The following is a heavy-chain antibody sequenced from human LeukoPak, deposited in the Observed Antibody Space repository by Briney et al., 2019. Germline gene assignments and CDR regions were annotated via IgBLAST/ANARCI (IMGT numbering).Heavy chain of an antibody. CDR2: INHRGST. J-gene: IGHJ4*02. CDR3: ARESYSGGSCFDY. V-gene: IGHV4-34*01. D-gene: IGHD2-15*01. Sequence: QPSETLSLTCAVYGGSFSGYYWSWIRQPPGKGLEWIGEINHRGSTNYNPSLKSRVTISVDTSKNQFSLKLSSVTAADTAVYYCARESYSGGSCFDYWGQGTLVTVSS. CDR1: GGSFSGYY.